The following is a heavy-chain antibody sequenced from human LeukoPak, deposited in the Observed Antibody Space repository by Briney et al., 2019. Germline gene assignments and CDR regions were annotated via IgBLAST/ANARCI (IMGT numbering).Heavy chain of an antibody. Sequence: PGGSLRLSCAASGFTFSSYVMSWVRQAPGKGLEWVTAISGSGGSTYYADSVKGRFTISRDNSKNTLYLQMNSLRAEDTAVYYCAKMYYDFWSGYYPQGNWFDPWGQGTLVTVSS. CDR2: ISGSGGST. CDR3: AKMYYDFWSGYYPQGNWFDP. D-gene: IGHD3-3*01. V-gene: IGHV3-23*01. J-gene: IGHJ5*02. CDR1: GFTFSSYV.